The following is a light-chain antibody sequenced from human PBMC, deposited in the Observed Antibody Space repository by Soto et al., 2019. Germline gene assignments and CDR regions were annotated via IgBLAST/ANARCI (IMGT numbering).Light chain of an antibody. CDR2: DAS. CDR3: QQRSNWPPIT. V-gene: IGKV3-11*01. CDR1: QSVSSY. J-gene: IGKJ5*01. Sequence: EVVIRQSPATLSLSPWERATISCRASQSVSSYLAWYQQKPGQAPRLLIYDASNRATGIPARFSGSGSGTDFTLTISSLEPEDFAVYYCQQRSNWPPITFGQGTRLEIK.